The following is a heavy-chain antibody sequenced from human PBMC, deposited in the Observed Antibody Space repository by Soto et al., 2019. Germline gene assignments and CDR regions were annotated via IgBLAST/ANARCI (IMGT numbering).Heavy chain of an antibody. D-gene: IGHD4-17*01. V-gene: IGHV3-23*01. Sequence: EVQLLESGGGLVQPGGSLRLSCTASGFTFSSYAMSWVRQAPGQGLEWVSAISGSGGSTYYADSVKGRFTIAIDNSKNTQSLQMISLRAEDTDVYYCAKLYGETPLDYWGQGTLVTVSS. J-gene: IGHJ4*02. CDR3: AKLYGETPLDY. CDR1: GFTFSSYA. CDR2: ISGSGGST.